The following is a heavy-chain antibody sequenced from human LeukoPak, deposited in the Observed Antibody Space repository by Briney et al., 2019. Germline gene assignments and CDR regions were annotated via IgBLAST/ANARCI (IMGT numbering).Heavy chain of an antibody. D-gene: IGHD4-17*01. J-gene: IGHJ4*02. CDR2: IYYSGST. V-gene: IGHV4-61*08. CDR3: ARTAVTTIGYFDY. Sequence: SETLSLTCTVSGGSISSGDYYWSWIRQPPGKGLEWIGYIYYSGSTNYNPSLKSRVTISVDTSKNQFSLKLSSVTAADTAVYYCARTAVTTIGYFDYWGQGTLVTVSS. CDR1: GGSISSGDYY.